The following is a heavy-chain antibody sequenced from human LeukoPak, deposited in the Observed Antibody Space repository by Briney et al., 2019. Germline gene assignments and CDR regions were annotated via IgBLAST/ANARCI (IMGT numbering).Heavy chain of an antibody. CDR3: ARDPAGPPGYYYYGMDV. V-gene: IGHV3-33*01. Sequence: GESLRLSCAASGFTFSSDGMHWVRQAPGKGLEWVAVIWYDGSNKYYADSVKGRFTISRDNSKNTLYLQMNSLRAEDTAVYYCARDPAGPPGYYYYGMDVWGQGTTVTVSS. J-gene: IGHJ6*02. CDR2: IWYDGSNK. D-gene: IGHD6-25*01. CDR1: GFTFSSDG.